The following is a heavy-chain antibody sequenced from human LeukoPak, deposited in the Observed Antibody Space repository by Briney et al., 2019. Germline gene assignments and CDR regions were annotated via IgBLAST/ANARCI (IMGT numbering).Heavy chain of an antibody. CDR1: RYTFSRYF. CDR3: GKVLEKGARGVTDY. V-gene: IGHV1-46*01. CDR2: IKPIDVST. Sequence: GSVNASCKASRYTFSRYFMHWVRQAPGQGVEWLGIIKPIDVSTSYTQKSKGRVPMTREMSTSTVNMEPGSLGSEDTAVYYCGKVLEKGARGVTDYWGQGTLVTVSS. D-gene: IGHD3-10*01. J-gene: IGHJ4*02.